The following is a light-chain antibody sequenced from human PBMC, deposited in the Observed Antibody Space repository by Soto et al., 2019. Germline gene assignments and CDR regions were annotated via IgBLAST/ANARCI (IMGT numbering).Light chain of an antibody. V-gene: IGLV1-40*01. CDR3: QSYDSSLNGWV. CDR2: VNG. J-gene: IGLJ3*02. Sequence: QSVLTKPPSVYGAPGQRVTISCTGSSSNIGAGFDVHWYQQLPGAAPKLVIYVNGDRPSGVPERFSGSKSGTSASLAIAGLQADDEAEYYCQSYDSSLNGWVFGGGTKLTVL. CDR1: SSNIGAGFD.